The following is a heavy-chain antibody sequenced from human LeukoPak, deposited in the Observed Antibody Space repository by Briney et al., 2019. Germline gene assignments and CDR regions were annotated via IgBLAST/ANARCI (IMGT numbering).Heavy chain of an antibody. CDR1: GFTFSSYN. CDR2: IRYDGNNK. CDR3: ATGNYYGSGSYYYYMDI. J-gene: IGHJ6*03. Sequence: PGGSLRLSCAASGFTFSSYNMNWVRQAPGKGLEWVAFIRYDGNNKYYADSVKGRFTISRDNSKNTLFLQMSSLRGEDTAVYYCATGNYYGSGSYYYYMDIWGKGTTVTVSS. V-gene: IGHV3-30*02. D-gene: IGHD3-10*01.